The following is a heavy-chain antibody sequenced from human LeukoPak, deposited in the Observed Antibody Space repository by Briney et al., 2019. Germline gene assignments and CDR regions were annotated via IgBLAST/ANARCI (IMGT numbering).Heavy chain of an antibody. V-gene: IGHV1-24*01. D-gene: IGHD3-9*01. J-gene: IGHJ4*02. CDR3: ATAPGYDILTGYYTRIYYFDY. Sequence: ASVKVSCKVSGYTLTELSMHWVRQAPGKGLEWMGGFDPEDGETIYAQKFQGRVTMTEDTSTDTAYMELSSLRSEDTAVYYCATAPGYDILTGYYTRIYYFDYWGQGTLVTVSS. CDR2: FDPEDGET. CDR1: GYTLTELS.